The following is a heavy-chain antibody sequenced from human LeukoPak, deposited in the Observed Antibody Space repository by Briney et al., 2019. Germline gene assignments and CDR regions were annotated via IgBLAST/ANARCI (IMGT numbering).Heavy chain of an antibody. D-gene: IGHD3-3*01. CDR1: GGTFSSYA. V-gene: IGHV1-69*04. CDR3: ARERGYDFWSGYYTGFDP. CDR2: IIPILGIA. J-gene: IGHJ5*02. Sequence: SVKVSCTASGGTFSSYAIRWVRQAPGQGLEWMGRIIPILGIANYAQKFQGRVTITADKSTSTAYMELSSLRSEDTAVYYCARERGYDFWSGYYTGFDPWGQGTLVTVSS.